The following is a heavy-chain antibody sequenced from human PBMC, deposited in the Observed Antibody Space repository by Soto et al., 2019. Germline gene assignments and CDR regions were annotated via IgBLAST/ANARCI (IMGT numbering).Heavy chain of an antibody. CDR1: GGSISSSGHY. CDR2: IFYSGGT. V-gene: IGHV4-39*01. D-gene: IGHD3-10*01. CDR3: ARRSYGSGVDL. J-gene: IGHJ5*02. Sequence: QLQLQESGPGLVKPSEALSLTCTVSGGSISSSGHYGGWIRQTPGKGLEWIGNIFYSGGTHYNASFRSRVSISVDSSKNQLSLKVTSVTAADTAVYYCARRSYGSGVDLWGRGTLLTVFS.